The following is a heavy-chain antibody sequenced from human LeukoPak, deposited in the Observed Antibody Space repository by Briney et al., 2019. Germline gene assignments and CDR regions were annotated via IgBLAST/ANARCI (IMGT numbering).Heavy chain of an antibody. CDR3: ARDLYGSGSHPPDY. V-gene: IGHV1-18*01. Sequence: GASVKVSCKASGYTFTSYGISWVRQAPGQGLEWMGWISAYNGNTNYAQKLQGRVTMTTDTSTSTAYMELRSLRSDDTAVYYCARDLYGSGSHPPDYWGQGTLVTVSS. J-gene: IGHJ4*02. CDR2: ISAYNGNT. D-gene: IGHD3-10*01. CDR1: GYTFTSYG.